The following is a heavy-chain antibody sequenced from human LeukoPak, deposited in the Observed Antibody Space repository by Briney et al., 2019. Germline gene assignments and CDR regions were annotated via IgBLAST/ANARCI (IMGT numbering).Heavy chain of an antibody. D-gene: IGHD2-2*01. J-gene: IGHJ5*02. CDR1: GGSISSSNYY. CDR3: ARSCGSTSCSDGDWFDP. CDR2: ISYSEST. Sequence: SETLSLTCTVPGGSISSSNYYWGWIRQPPGKGLEWIASISYSESTYFNPSLKSRVTISVDTSKNEFSLKLSSMTAADTAVYYCARSCGSTSCSDGDWFDPWGQGTLVTVSS. V-gene: IGHV4-39*01.